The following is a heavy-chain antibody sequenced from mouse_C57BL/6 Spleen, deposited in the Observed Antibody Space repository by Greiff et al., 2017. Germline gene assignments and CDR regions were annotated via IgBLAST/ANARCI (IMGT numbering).Heavy chain of an antibody. J-gene: IGHJ2*01. CDR3: ARSNNYGSSSHFDY. V-gene: IGHV1-80*01. Sequence: VQGVESGAELVKPGASVKISCKASGYAFSSYWMNWVKQRPGKGLEWIGQIYPGGGDTNYNGKFKGKATLTADKSSSTAYMQLSSLTSEESAVYVCARSNNYGSSSHFDYWGQGTTLTVSS. CDR1: GYAFSSYW. D-gene: IGHD1-1*01. CDR2: IYPGGGDT.